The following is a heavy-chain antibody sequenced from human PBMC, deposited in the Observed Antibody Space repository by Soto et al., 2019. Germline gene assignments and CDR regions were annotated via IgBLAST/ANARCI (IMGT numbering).Heavy chain of an antibody. J-gene: IGHJ4*02. CDR3: VASALSFDY. D-gene: IGHD3-16*02. V-gene: IGHV3-30-3*01. CDR1: GFTFSNYA. Sequence: VHLVESGGGVVQPGRSLRLSCAASGFTFSNYAMHWVCQAPGKGLEWLAVISDDGNKEQLADSVKGRFTISRDNSKNTLYLQINSLRDEDTAVYQCVASALSFDYWGQGTLVTVSS. CDR2: ISDDGNKE.